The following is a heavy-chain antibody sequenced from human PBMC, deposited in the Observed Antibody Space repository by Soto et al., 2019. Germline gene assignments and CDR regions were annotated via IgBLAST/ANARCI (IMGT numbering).Heavy chain of an antibody. CDR2: INHSGST. CDR1: GGSFSGYY. D-gene: IGHD6-13*01. J-gene: IGHJ6*02. V-gene: IGHV4-34*01. Sequence: SETLSLTCAFYGGSFSGYYWRWIRQPPGKGLEWMGVINHSGSTNYNPSLKSRVTISVDTSKNQFSLKLSSVAAADTAVYDCIFSSWYSGMDVWGQGTTVTGSS. CDR3: IFSSWYSGMDV.